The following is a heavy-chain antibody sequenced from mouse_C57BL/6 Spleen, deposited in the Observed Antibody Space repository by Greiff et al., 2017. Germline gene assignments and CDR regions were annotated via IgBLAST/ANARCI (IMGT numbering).Heavy chain of an antibody. J-gene: IGHJ4*01. Sequence: LVESGPELVKPGASVKISCKASGYAFSSSWMNWVKQRPGKGLEWIGRIYPGDGDTNYNGKFKGKATLTADKSSSTAYMQLSSLTSEDSAVYFCARYYKDAMDYWGQGTSVTVSS. CDR3: ARYYKDAMDY. D-gene: IGHD2-12*01. CDR1: GYAFSSSW. CDR2: IYPGDGDT. V-gene: IGHV1-82*01.